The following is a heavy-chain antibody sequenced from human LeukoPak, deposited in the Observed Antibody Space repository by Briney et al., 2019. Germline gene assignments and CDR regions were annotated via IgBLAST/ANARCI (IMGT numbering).Heavy chain of an antibody. CDR3: ARGSSSWDAFDI. V-gene: IGHV1-8*01. Sequence: GASVKVSCKASGYTFTSYDINWVRQATGQGLEWMGWMNPNSGNTGYAQKFQGRVTMTRNTSISTAYMELNSLRAEDTAVYYCARGSSSWDAFDIWGQGTMVTVSS. CDR2: MNPNSGNT. CDR1: GYTFTSYD. J-gene: IGHJ3*02. D-gene: IGHD6-13*01.